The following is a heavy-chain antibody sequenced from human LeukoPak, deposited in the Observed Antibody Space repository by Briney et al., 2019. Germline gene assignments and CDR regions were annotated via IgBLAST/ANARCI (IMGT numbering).Heavy chain of an antibody. Sequence: GGSLRLSCAASGFTFSNYAIHWVRQAPGKGLEWVAVISYHGSEKYYADSVRGRFTISRDNSMDTLYLQMNSLRDEDTAIYFCAKVFVLMRGTPENWFDPWGQGTLVTVSS. D-gene: IGHD1-14*01. CDR3: AKVFVLMRGTPENWFDP. J-gene: IGHJ5*02. V-gene: IGHV3-30*18. CDR1: GFTFSNYA. CDR2: ISYHGSEK.